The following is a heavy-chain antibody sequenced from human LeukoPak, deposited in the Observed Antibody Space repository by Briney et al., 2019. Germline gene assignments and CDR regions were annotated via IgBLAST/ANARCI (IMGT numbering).Heavy chain of an antibody. CDR3: ARHLNNCGDDCYIFDY. Sequence: SQTLSLTCTVSGGSISSGGYYWSWLRQHPGKGLEWIGYIYYSGSTYYNPSLKSRVTISVDTSKNQFSLRVSSVTAADTAVYYCARHLNNCGDDCYIFDYWGQGTLVTVSS. J-gene: IGHJ4*02. CDR1: GGSISSGGYY. V-gene: IGHV4-31*03. D-gene: IGHD2-21*01. CDR2: IYYSGST.